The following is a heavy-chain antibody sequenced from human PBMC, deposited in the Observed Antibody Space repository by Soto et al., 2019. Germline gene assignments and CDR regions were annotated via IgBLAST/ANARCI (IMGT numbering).Heavy chain of an antibody. V-gene: IGHV4-30-4*01. CDR3: AREGGYGDYALKDSNLQYDAFDI. CDR1: GGYISSGDYY. Sequence: SETLSLTCTVSGGYISSGDYYWSWINKPPGKGLEWIGYIYYSGSTYYNPSLKSRVTISVDTSKNQFSLKLSSVTAADTAVYYCAREGGYGDYALKDSNLQYDAFDIWGQGTMVTVSS. J-gene: IGHJ3*02. D-gene: IGHD4-17*01. CDR2: IYYSGST.